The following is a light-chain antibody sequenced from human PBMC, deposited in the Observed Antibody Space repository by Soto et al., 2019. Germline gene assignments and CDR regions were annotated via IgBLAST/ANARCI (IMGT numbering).Light chain of an antibody. J-gene: IGKJ2*01. CDR3: QQLNSYPPT. CDR2: SAS. Sequence: IQLTQSPSSLSASVGDRVTITCRASQGISSYLAWYQQKPGKAPKFLIYSASTLQRGVPSRFSGSGSGTDFTLTISRLQPEDFATYFCQQLNSYPPTFGQGTELEIK. V-gene: IGKV1-9*01. CDR1: QGISSY.